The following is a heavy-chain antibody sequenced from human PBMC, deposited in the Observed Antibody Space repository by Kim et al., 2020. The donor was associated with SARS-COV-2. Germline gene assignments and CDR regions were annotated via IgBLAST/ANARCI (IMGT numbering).Heavy chain of an antibody. J-gene: IGHJ4*02. V-gene: IGHV3-64D*09. Sequence: GGSLRLSCSASGFTFSSYAMHWVRQAPGKGLEYVSAISSNGGSTYYADSVKGRFTISRDNSKNTLYLQMSSLRAEDTAVYYCVKDYVGTYTAMVSFDYWGQGTRVTVSS. CDR3: VKDYVGTYTAMVSFDY. D-gene: IGHD5-18*01. CDR1: GFTFSSYA. CDR2: ISSNGGST.